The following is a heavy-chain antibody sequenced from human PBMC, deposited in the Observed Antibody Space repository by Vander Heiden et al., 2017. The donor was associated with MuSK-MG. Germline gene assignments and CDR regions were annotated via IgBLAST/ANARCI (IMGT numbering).Heavy chain of an antibody. J-gene: IGHJ5*02. CDR3: ARIGFWSGTNWFDP. CDR2: IFSNDEK. D-gene: IGHD3-3*01. V-gene: IGHV2-26*01. CDR1: GFSLSTSRMG. Sequence: QVTLKASGPVLVKPAATLTLSCTASGFSLSTSRMGVSWLRQPPGKALEWLEQIFSNDEKAYSKSLKSKFTIAKDISKSQVVLTMTNMDPVDTATYYCARIGFWSGTNWFDPWGQGTLVTVSS.